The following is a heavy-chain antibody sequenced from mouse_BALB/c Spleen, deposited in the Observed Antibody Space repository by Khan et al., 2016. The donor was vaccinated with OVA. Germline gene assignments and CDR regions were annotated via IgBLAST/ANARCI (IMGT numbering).Heavy chain of an antibody. V-gene: IGHV1-77*01. CDR1: GYTFTDYI. D-gene: IGHD2-14*01. CDR3: AKGGYSAFAY. J-gene: IGHJ3*01. Sequence: QVRLQQSGPELVKPGASLKVSCKASGYTFTDYIIGWVKQSTRQGLEWIGDIFPGSDTPYYNEKFKDRATLTADKSSNTAYMQLSSLTSDDSAVDFGAKGGYSAFAYWGQGTLVTVSA. CDR2: IFPGSDTP.